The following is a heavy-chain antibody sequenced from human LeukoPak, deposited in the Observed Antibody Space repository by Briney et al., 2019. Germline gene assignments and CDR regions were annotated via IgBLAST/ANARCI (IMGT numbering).Heavy chain of an antibody. CDR2: IYSGGST. CDR1: GFTVSSNY. CDR3: ARESRGYSYYFDY. J-gene: IGHJ4*02. D-gene: IGHD3-22*01. Sequence: GGSLRLSCAASGFTVSSNYMSWVRQAPGKGLEWVSVIYSGGSTYYADSVKGRFTISRDNSKNTLYLQVNSLRAEDTAVYYCARESRGYSYYFDYWGQGTLVTVSS. V-gene: IGHV3-66*01.